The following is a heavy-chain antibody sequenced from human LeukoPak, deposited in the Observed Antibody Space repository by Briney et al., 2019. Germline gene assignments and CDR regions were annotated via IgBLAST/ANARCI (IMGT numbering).Heavy chain of an antibody. CDR3: ARDRWVGAQLAAAFDI. Sequence: SSETLSLTCAVYGGSFSGYYWSWIRQPPGKGLEWIGYIYYSGSTNYNPSLKSRVTISVDTSKNQFSLKLSSVTAADTAVYYCARDRWVGAQLAAAFDIWGQGTMVTVSS. CDR2: IYYSGST. J-gene: IGHJ3*02. V-gene: IGHV4-59*01. CDR1: GGSFSGYY. D-gene: IGHD1-26*01.